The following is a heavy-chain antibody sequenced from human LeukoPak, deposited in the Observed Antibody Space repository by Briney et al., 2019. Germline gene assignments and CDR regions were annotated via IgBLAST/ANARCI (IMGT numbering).Heavy chain of an antibody. CDR3: ARARENLDY. J-gene: IGHJ4*02. Sequence: SETLSLTCAVYGGSFSGYYWSWIRQPPGKGLEWIGEINHSGSTNYNPSLKSRVTISVDTSKNKFSLKLSSVTAADTAVYYCARARENLDYWGQGTLVTVSS. D-gene: IGHD1-26*01. CDR1: GGSFSGYY. V-gene: IGHV4-34*01. CDR2: INHSGST.